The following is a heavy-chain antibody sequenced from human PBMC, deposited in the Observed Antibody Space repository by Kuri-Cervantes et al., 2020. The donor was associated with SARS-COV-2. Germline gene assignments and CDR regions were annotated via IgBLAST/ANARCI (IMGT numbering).Heavy chain of an antibody. CDR3: AKDRAGVHDF. CDR1: GFNFSTTD. D-gene: IGHD2-21*01. Sequence: LSLTCVASGFNFSTTDMHWVRQAPGKGLEWVTFISYDGKNKKCMASGKGRFTISRDNSQNTLHLQMKSLRDEDTAIYYCAKDRAGVHDFWGRGTLVTVSS. V-gene: IGHV3-30*18. J-gene: IGHJ4*02. CDR2: ISYDGKNK.